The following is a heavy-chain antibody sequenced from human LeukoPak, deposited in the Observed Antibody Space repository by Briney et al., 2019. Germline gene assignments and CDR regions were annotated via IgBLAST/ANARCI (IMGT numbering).Heavy chain of an antibody. J-gene: IGHJ4*02. CDR2: FDPEDGET. V-gene: IGHV1-24*01. Sequence: SVKVSCKVSGYTLTELSMHWVRQAPGKGLEWMGGFDPEDGETIYAQKFKGRVTMTEDTSTDTAYMELSSLRSEDTAVYYCATEVHRSGIGVYWGQGTLVTVSS. D-gene: IGHD3-10*01. CDR3: ATEVHRSGIGVY. CDR1: GYTLTELS.